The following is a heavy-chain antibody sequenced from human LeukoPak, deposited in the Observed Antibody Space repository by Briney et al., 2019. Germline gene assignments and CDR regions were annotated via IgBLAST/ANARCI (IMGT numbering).Heavy chain of an antibody. CDR3: ARDSYYYGSGIDY. CDR2: ISYDGSNK. CDR1: GFTFSSYA. Sequence: GGSLRLSCAASGFTFSSYAMHWVRQAPGKGLEWVAVISYDGSNKYYADSVKGRFTISRDNSKNTLYLQMNSLRAEDTAVYYCARDSYYYGSGIDYWGQETLVTVSS. D-gene: IGHD3-10*01. J-gene: IGHJ4*02. V-gene: IGHV3-30-3*01.